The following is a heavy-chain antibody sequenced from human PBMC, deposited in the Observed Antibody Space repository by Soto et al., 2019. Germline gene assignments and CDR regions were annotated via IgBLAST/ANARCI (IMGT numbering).Heavy chain of an antibody. CDR3: ARAVVAASSPFDY. Sequence: QVKLQESGPGLVKPSQTLSLTCTVSGGSISSGGYYWSWIRQHPGKGLEWIGYIYYSGSTYYNPSLNSRITIPADTSKNQFSLTLTSVTAADTAAYYCARAVVAASSPFDYWGQGTMVTVSS. J-gene: IGHJ4*02. CDR2: IYYSGST. V-gene: IGHV4-31*03. CDR1: GGSISSGGYY. D-gene: IGHD2-15*01.